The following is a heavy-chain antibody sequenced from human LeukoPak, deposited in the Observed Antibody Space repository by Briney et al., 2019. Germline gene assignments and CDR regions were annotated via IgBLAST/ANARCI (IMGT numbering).Heavy chain of an antibody. V-gene: IGHV3-30*01. CDR2: ISYDGSKT. CDR1: GFTFSNYA. Sequence: GGSLRLSCATSGFTFSNYALHWVRQAPGKGLEWVAVISYDGSKTYYADSVKGRFTISRDNSKNTLYLQMNSLRAEDTAVYYCARAHDFWSGYIYYFDSWGQGTLVTVSS. D-gene: IGHD3-3*01. CDR3: ARAHDFWSGYIYYFDS. J-gene: IGHJ4*02.